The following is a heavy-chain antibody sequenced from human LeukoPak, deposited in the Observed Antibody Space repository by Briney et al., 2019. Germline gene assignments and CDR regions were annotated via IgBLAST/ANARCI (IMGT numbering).Heavy chain of an antibody. CDR3: ANGPDCSSTSCYWSYFDY. Sequence: QPGGSLRLSCAASGFTFSNYAMSWVRKAPAKGLERVSGITVRGFSTYYADSVKGRFTISRDNSKNTSYLQMNSLRAEDTAVYYCANGPDCSSTSCYWSYFDYWGRGTLVTVSS. CDR2: ITVRGFST. J-gene: IGHJ4*02. D-gene: IGHD2-2*01. V-gene: IGHV3-23*01. CDR1: GFTFSNYA.